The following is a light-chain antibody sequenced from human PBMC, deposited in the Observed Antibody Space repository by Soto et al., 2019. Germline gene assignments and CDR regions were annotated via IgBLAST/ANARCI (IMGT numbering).Light chain of an antibody. Sequence: QSVLTQPPSVSEAPRQRVTISCSGSSSNIGNKAVNWYQQFPGKAPKLLIYYNDLLPSGVSDRFSGSKSGTSASLAISGLQSEDEADYYCATWDDSLNGPVFGGGTKRTVL. CDR3: ATWDDSLNGPV. CDR1: SSNIGNKA. J-gene: IGLJ3*02. CDR2: YND. V-gene: IGLV1-36*01.